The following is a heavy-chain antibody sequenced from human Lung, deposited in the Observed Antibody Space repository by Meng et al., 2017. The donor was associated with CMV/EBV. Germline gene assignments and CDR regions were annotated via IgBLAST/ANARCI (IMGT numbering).Heavy chain of an antibody. CDR2: IYHSGST. CDR1: GGSIISNNL. D-gene: IGHD3-10*01. J-gene: IGHJ4*02. Sequence: AVSGGSIISNNLWSWVRQPPGKGLEWVGKIYHSGSTNYNPSLKSRVTISVDKSKNQFSLKLSSVTAADTAMYYCARVIYYGSGIFDYWGQGTLVTVSS. V-gene: IGHV4-4*02. CDR3: ARVIYYGSGIFDY.